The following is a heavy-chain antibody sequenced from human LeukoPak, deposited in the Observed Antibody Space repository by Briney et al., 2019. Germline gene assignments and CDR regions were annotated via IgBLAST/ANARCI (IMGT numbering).Heavy chain of an antibody. CDR1: GGSISSGGYY. CDR2: IYHSGST. CDR3: ARLSVPTDLFDY. V-gene: IGHV4-30-2*01. Sequence: PSQTLSLTCTVSGGSISSGGYYWSWIRQPPGKGLEWIGHIYHSGSTYYNPSLKSRVTLSVDRSRNQFSLNLSSVTAADTAVYYCARLSVPTDLFDYWGQGTLATVSS. J-gene: IGHJ4*02. D-gene: IGHD2-2*01.